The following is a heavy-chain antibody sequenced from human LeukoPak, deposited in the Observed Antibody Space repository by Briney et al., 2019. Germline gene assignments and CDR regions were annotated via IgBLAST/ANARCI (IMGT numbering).Heavy chain of an antibody. J-gene: IGHJ4*02. CDR3: ARVYDYRPYXFXX. D-gene: IGHD4-11*01. CDR2: IYHSGST. Sequence: SETLSLTCAVSGYSISSGYYWGWIRQPPGKGLEWIGSIYHSGSTYYNPSLKSRVNISVDTSKNQFSLKLSSVTAADTAVYYCARVYDYRPYXFXXWGQXTLVT. V-gene: IGHV4-38-2*01. CDR1: GYSISSGYY.